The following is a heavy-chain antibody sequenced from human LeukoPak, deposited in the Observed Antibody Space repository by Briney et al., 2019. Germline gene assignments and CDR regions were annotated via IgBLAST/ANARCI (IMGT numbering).Heavy chain of an antibody. J-gene: IGHJ4*02. CDR3: ARSRTGTTLDY. D-gene: IGHD1-1*01. Sequence: SETLSLTCTVSGGSISSNRPYWGWIRQPPGKGLEWIGSIYYSGSAYYNPSLKSRVTITVDTSKNQFSLKLSSVTAAGTAVYYCARSRTGTTLDYWGQGTLVTVSS. V-gene: IGHV4-39*01. CDR1: GGSISSNRPY. CDR2: IYYSGSA.